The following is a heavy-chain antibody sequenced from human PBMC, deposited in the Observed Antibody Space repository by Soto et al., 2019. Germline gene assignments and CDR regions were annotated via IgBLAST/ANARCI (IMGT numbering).Heavy chain of an antibody. CDR1: GGTLSSYA. V-gene: IGHV1-69*13. J-gene: IGHJ6*02. CDR2: IIPIFGTA. CDR3: AGLELRFSGRDYYYGMDV. Sequence: ASVKVSCKASGGTLSSYAISWVRQAPGQGLEWMGGIIPIFGTANYAQKFQGRVTITADESTSTAYMELSSLRSEDTAVYYCAGLELRFSGRDYYYGMDVWGQGTTVTVSS. D-gene: IGHD1-7*01.